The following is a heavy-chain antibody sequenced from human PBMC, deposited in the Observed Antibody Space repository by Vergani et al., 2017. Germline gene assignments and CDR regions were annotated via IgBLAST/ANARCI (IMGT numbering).Heavy chain of an antibody. CDR2: VDHEDGET. J-gene: IGHJ4*02. CDR1: GYTFTNYG. Sequence: VQLVQSGAEVKKPGASVKVSCKASGYTFTNYGISWVRQAPGQGLEWMGLVDHEDGETIYAEKFQGRVTITADTATDTAYMELSSLRSEDTAVYYCATPLPRLLWGQGTLVTVSS. D-gene: IGHD3-10*01. CDR3: ATPLPRLL. V-gene: IGHV1-69-2*01.